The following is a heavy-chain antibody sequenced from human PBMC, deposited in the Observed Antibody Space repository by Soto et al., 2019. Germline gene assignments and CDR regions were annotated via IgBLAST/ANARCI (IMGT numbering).Heavy chain of an antibody. Sequence: LRLSCAASGFTFSSYAMSWVRQAPGKGLEWVSAISGSGGNTYYADSVKGRFTISRDNSKNTLYLQMNSLRAEDTAVYYCANRDTSMVTRYYYGMDVWGQGTTVTVSS. J-gene: IGHJ6*02. CDR3: ANRDTSMVTRYYYGMDV. D-gene: IGHD5-18*01. CDR2: ISGSGGNT. V-gene: IGHV3-23*01. CDR1: GFTFSSYA.